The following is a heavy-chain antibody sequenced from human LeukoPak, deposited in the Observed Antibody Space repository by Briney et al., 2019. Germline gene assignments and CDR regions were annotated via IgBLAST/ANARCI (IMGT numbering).Heavy chain of an antibody. Sequence: SETLSLTCTVSGGSISSYYWSWIRQPPGKGLEWIGYIYYSGSTNYNPSLKSRVTISVDTSKNQFSLKLSSVTAADTAVYYCARQPAYSYYYYGMDVWGQGTTVTVSS. CDR1: GGSISSYY. V-gene: IGHV4-59*08. J-gene: IGHJ6*02. CDR2: IYYSGST. CDR3: ARQPAYSYYYYGMDV. D-gene: IGHD5-18*01.